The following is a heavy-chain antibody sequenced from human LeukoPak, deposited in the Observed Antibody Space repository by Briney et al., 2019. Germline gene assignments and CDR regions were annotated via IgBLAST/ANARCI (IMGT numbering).Heavy chain of an antibody. D-gene: IGHD2-2*01. CDR2: ISAYNGNT. V-gene: IGHV1-18*01. CDR3: ARDTIIVIPAAHLPSNWFDP. J-gene: IGHJ5*02. Sequence: ASVKVSCKASGYTFTSYGISWVRQASGQGLEWMGWISAYNGNTNYAQNLQGRVTMTTDTSTNTAYMELRSLRSDDTAVYYCARDTIIVIPAAHLPSNWFDPWGQGTLVTVSS. CDR1: GYTFTSYG.